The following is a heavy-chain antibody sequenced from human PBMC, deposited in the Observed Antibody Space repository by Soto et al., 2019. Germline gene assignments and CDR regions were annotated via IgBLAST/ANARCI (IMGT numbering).Heavy chain of an antibody. V-gene: IGHV4-59*08. CDR3: ARHGPVIIVSDLNWFDP. CDR1: GGPISIYY. Sequence: PSETLSLTCTVSGGPISIYYWSWIRQRPGKGLEWIGYIYYSGSTNYNPSLKSRVTISVDTSKNQFSLKLSSVTAADTAVYYCARHGPVIIVSDLNWFDPWGQGTLVTVSS. CDR2: IYYSGST. D-gene: IGHD3-3*01. J-gene: IGHJ5*02.